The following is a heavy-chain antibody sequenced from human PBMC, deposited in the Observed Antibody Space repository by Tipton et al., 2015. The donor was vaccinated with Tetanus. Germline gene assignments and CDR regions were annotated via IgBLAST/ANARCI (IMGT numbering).Heavy chain of an antibody. D-gene: IGHD5-24*01. CDR1: GYSFSSYY. J-gene: IGHJ5*02. V-gene: IGHV5-51*01. Sequence: QLVQSGVEVKKPGESLRISCQASGYSFSSYYIAWVRQMPGRGLEWMGFIHPGESTTTYSPTFQGRVTFPADTSINTAYLHWASRTDSDPATYSWGRRRSITNVFFWFDPWGQGTPVTVSS. CDR3: GRRRSITNVFFWFDP. CDR2: IHPGESTT.